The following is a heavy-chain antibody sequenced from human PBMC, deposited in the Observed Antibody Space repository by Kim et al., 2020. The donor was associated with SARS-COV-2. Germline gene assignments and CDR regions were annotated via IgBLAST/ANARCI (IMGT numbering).Heavy chain of an antibody. Sequence: GGSLRLSCAASGFTFTNYAMAWVRQAPGKGLEWVSDISGSGRYTSYADSVKGRFAISRDNSKNTLFLQMNSLRAGDTAVYYCARFSSATGYTEDGFDIWGQGTMVTVSS. CDR2: ISGSGRYT. D-gene: IGHD3-3*01. CDR1: GFTFTNYA. J-gene: IGHJ3*02. CDR3: ARFSSATGYTEDGFDI. V-gene: IGHV3-23*01.